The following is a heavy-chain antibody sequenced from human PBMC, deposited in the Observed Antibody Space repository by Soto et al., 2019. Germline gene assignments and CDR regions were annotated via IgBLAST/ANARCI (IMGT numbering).Heavy chain of an antibody. CDR3: ARETAVVPAAIPPDYYYYMDV. CDR1: GFTFSSYW. CDR2: IKQDGSEK. V-gene: IGHV3-7*01. Sequence: GGSLRLSCAASGFTFSSYWMSWVRQAPGKGLEWVANIKQDGSEKYYVDSVKGRFTISRDNAKNSLYLQMNSLRAEDTAVYYCARETAVVPAAIPPDYYYYMDVWGKGTTVTVSS. J-gene: IGHJ6*03. D-gene: IGHD2-2*02.